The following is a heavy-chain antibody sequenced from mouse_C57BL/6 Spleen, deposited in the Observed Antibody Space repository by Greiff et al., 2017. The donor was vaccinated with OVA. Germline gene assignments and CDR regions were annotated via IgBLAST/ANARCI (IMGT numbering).Heavy chain of an antibody. Sequence: VQLQQPGAELVRPGSSVKLSCKASGYTFTSYWMHWVKQRPIQGLEWIGNIDPSDSETHYNQKFKDKATLTVDKSSSTAYMQLSSLTSEDSAVYYCARGPYYYGRTLDYWGQGTTLTVSS. D-gene: IGHD1-1*01. CDR1: GYTFTSYW. J-gene: IGHJ2*01. V-gene: IGHV1-52*01. CDR2: IDPSDSET. CDR3: ARGPYYYGRTLDY.